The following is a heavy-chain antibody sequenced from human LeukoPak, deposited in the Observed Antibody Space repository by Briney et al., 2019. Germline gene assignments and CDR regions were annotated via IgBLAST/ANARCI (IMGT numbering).Heavy chain of an antibody. V-gene: IGHV3-33*03. Sequence: GGSLRLSCAASGFTFSSYGMHWVRQAPGKGLEWVAVIWYDGSNKYYADSVKGRFTISRDNAKNSLYLQMNSLRAEDTAVYYCASWSTMIVVVPPIFNYWGQGTLVTVSS. CDR3: ASWSTMIVVVPPIFNY. CDR1: GFTFSSYG. CDR2: IWYDGSNK. J-gene: IGHJ4*02. D-gene: IGHD3-22*01.